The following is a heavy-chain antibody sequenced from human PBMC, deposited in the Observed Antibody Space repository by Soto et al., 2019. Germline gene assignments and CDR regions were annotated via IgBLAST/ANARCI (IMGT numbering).Heavy chain of an antibody. CDR3: ARDRYYYDSSGYLPLYGMDV. V-gene: IGHV4-31*03. CDR2: IYYSGST. J-gene: IGHJ6*02. Sequence: PSETLSLTCTVSGGSISSGGYYWSWIRQHPGKGLEWIGHIYYSGSTYYNPSLKSRVTISVDTSKNQFSLKLSSVTAADTAVYYCARDRYYYDSSGYLPLYGMDVWGQGTTVTVSS. CDR1: GGSISSGGYY. D-gene: IGHD3-22*01.